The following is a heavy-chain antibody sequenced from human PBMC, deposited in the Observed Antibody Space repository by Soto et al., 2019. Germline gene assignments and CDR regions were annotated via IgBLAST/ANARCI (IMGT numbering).Heavy chain of an antibody. D-gene: IGHD5-18*01. CDR2: LYHGGAT. J-gene: IGHJ4*02. V-gene: IGHV4-30-2*01. Sequence: SETLSLTCAFSCGSIISGAYSWSWIRQPPGKGLEWIGYLYHGGATYSNPSLKNRVTISGDWSKNQFSLKLNSVTAADTAVYYCARAFTAMGLFDYWGPGILVTVS. CDR1: CGSIISGAYS. CDR3: ARAFTAMGLFDY.